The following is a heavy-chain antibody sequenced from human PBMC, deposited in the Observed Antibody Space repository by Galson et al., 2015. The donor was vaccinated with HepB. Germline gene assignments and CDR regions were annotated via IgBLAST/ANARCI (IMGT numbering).Heavy chain of an antibody. D-gene: IGHD2-2*02. CDR1: GGTFSSYA. V-gene: IGHV1-69*13. CDR3: ARGIVPAAIVVSGFYYDSSDTGSYDAFDI. J-gene: IGHJ3*02. CDR2: IIPIFGIA. Sequence: SVKVSCKASGGTFSSYAISWVRQAPGQGLEWMGGIIPIFGIANYAQKFQGRVTITADESTSTAYMELSRLRSDDTAVYYCARGIVPAAIVVSGFYYDSSDTGSYDAFDIWGQGTMVTVSS.